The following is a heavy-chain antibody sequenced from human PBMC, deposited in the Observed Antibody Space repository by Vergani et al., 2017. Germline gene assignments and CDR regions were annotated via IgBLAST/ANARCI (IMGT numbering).Heavy chain of an antibody. Sequence: QVQLQESGPGLVKPSQTLSLTCTVSGGSISSGGYYWSWIRQHPGKGLEWIGYIYYSGRTYYNPSLKSRVTISVDTSKNQFSLKLSSVTAADTAVYYCARHALFCSGGSCSRLNWFDPWGQGTLVTVSS. CDR2: IYYSGRT. J-gene: IGHJ5*02. D-gene: IGHD2-15*01. CDR3: ARHALFCSGGSCSRLNWFDP. V-gene: IGHV4-31*03. CDR1: GGSISSGGYY.